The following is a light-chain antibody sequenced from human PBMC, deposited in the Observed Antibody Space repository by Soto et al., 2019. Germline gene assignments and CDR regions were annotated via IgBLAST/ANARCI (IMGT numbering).Light chain of an antibody. CDR2: EVS. J-gene: IGLJ2*01. CDR1: SSDVGAYKY. Sequence: QSALPQPPSASGSPGQSVTISCTGTSSDVGAYKYVSWYQQHPGKAPKLMIYEVSERPSGVPDRFSGSKSGNTASLTVSGLQAEDEAEYYCSSYAGSSNVVFGGGTKLTVL. V-gene: IGLV2-8*01. CDR3: SSYAGSSNVV.